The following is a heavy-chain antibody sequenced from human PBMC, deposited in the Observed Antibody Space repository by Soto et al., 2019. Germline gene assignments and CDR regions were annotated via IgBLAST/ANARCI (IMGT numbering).Heavy chain of an antibody. CDR3: ARDEEGGGWFDP. CDR2: IIPILGIA. J-gene: IGHJ5*02. V-gene: IGHV1-69*08. Sequence: QVPLVQSGAEVKKPGSSVKVSCKASGGTFSSYTISWVRQAPGQGLEWMGRIIPILGIANYAQKFQGRVTITADKSTSTAYMELSSLRSEDTAVYYCARDEEGGGWFDPWGQGTLVTVSS. CDR1: GGTFSSYT.